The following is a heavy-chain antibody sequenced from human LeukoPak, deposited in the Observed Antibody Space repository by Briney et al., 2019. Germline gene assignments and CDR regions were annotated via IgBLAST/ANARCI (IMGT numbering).Heavy chain of an antibody. CDR2: ISSSSTYI. D-gene: IGHD3-10*02. Sequence: GGSLRLSCAASGFTFSSYTMNWVRQAPGKGLEWVSSISSSSTYINYADSVKGRFTISRDNAKNSLYLQMNSLRAEDTAVYYCARHLANVRWGVNPRWFDPWGQGTLVTVSS. CDR1: GFTFSSYT. V-gene: IGHV3-21*01. J-gene: IGHJ5*02. CDR3: ARHLANVRWGVNPRWFDP.